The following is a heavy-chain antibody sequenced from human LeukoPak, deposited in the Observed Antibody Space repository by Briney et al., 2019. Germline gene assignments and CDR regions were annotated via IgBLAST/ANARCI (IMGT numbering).Heavy chain of an antibody. CDR2: INHSGST. Sequence: SETLSLTCAVYGGSFSGYYWSWIRQPPGKGLEWIGEINHSGSTNYNPSLKSRVTISVDTSKNQFSLKLSSVTAADTAVYYCARGLGYWGQGTLVTVSS. CDR3: ARGLGY. V-gene: IGHV4-34*01. CDR1: GGSFSGYY. J-gene: IGHJ4*02.